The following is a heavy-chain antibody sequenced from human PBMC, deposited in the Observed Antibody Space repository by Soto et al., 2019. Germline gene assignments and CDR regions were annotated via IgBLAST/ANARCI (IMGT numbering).Heavy chain of an antibody. J-gene: IGHJ5*02. CDR2: INAGNGNT. CDR1: GYTFTSYA. V-gene: IGHV1-3*01. Sequence: GASVKVSCKASGYTFTSYAMHWVRQAPGQRFEWLGWINAGNGNTKYSQKFQGRVTITRDTSAITAYMELSSLRFEDTAVYYCARDRIRPRGYLNWFDPWGQGTLVTVSS. CDR3: ARDRIRPRGYLNWFDP. D-gene: IGHD3-16*02.